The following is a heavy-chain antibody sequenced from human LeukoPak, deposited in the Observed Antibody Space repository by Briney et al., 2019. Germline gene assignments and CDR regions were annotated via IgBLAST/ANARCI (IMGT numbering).Heavy chain of an antibody. CDR1: GGSFSGYH. CDR2: INHSGST. Sequence: SETLSLTCAVYGGSFSGYHWSWIRQPPGKGLEWIGEINHSGSTNYNPSLKSRVTISVDTSKNQFSLKLSSVTAADTAVYYCARVRKLYLSYSNSNRVGYFDYWGQGPLVTVSS. CDR3: ARVRKLYLSYSNSNRVGYFDY. V-gene: IGHV4-34*01. D-gene: IGHD4-11*01. J-gene: IGHJ4*02.